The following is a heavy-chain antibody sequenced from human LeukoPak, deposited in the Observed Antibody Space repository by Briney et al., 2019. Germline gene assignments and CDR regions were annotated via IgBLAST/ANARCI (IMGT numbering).Heavy chain of an antibody. Sequence: GGSLRLSCAASGFTFSNYAMSWVRQAPGKGLEWVSTISGSGGSTDYADSARGRFTISRDNSKNTLYLQINSLRAEDTAVYYCARYIVVAGRYFDYWGQGTLVTVSS. CDR3: ARYIVVAGRYFDY. V-gene: IGHV3-23*01. D-gene: IGHD6-19*01. CDR2: ISGSGGST. CDR1: GFTFSNYA. J-gene: IGHJ4*02.